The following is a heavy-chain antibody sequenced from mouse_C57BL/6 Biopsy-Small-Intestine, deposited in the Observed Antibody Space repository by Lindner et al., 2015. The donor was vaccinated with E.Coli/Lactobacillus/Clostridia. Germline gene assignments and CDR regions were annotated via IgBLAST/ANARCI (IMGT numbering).Heavy chain of an antibody. CDR2: IRSKSNNYAT. CDR1: GFTFNTYA. Sequence: VQLQESGGRLVQPKGSLKLSCAASGFTFNTYAMYWIRQAPGKGLEWVARIRSKSNNYATYYADSVKDRFTISRDDSQSMLYLQMNNLKTEDTAMYYCVRDPLMDYWGQGTSVTVSS. J-gene: IGHJ4*01. V-gene: IGHV10-1*02. CDR3: VRDPLMDY.